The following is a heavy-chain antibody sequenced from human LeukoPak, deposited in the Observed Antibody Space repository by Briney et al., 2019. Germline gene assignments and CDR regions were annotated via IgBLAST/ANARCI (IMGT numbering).Heavy chain of an antibody. CDR1: GFTFTGSA. V-gene: IGHV3-73*01. CDR3: TSMTTVNY. CDR2: IRSKANSYAT. J-gene: IGHJ4*02. D-gene: IGHD4-17*01. Sequence: PGGSLRLSCAASGFTFTGSAMHWLRQASGKGLEWVRRIRSKANSYATAYAASVKGRFTISRDDSKNTESLPMVSLKTEATAVYYCTSMTTVNYGGQGSLVTVSS.